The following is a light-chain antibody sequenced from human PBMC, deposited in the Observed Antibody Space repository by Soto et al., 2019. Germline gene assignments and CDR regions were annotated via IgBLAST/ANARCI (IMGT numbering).Light chain of an antibody. J-gene: IGKJ1*01. Sequence: VLTKSPGTLSLAPGEKANLSCRASPSLTSYSEWYQKNPGQAPRLLIYDASNRATGIPARFSGSGSGTDFTLTISSLEPEDFAVYYCLHRSNWPRTFGQGTKVDIK. CDR3: LHRSNWPRT. CDR1: PSLTSY. CDR2: DAS. V-gene: IGKV3-11*01.